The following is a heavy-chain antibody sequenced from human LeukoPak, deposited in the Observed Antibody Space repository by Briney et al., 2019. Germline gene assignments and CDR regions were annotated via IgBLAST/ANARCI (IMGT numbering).Heavy chain of an antibody. J-gene: IGHJ4*02. CDR2: IYPGDSNT. Sequence: GESLKISCKGSGYSFSSYWIAWVRQMPGKGLEWMWIIYPGDSNTRYSPSFQGQVTISADKSISTAYLQWSSLEASDTAMYYCARRIGYSYDLYYFDYWGQGTLVTVSS. CDR3: ARRIGYSYDLYYFDY. CDR1: GYSFSSYW. V-gene: IGHV5-51*01. D-gene: IGHD5-18*01.